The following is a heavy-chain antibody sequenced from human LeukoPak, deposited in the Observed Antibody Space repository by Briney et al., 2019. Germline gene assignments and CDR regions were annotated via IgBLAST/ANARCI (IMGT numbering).Heavy chain of an antibody. CDR1: GGSFSGYY. J-gene: IGHJ6*02. V-gene: IGHV4-4*07. Sequence: SETLSLTCAVYGGSFSGYYWSWIRQPAGKGLEWIGRIYTSGSTNYNPSLKSRVTMSVDTSKNQFSLKLSSVTAADTAVYYCARDQQGGYSYGSLGMDVWGQGTTVTVSS. CDR3: ARDQQGGYSYGSLGMDV. CDR2: IYTSGST. D-gene: IGHD5-18*01.